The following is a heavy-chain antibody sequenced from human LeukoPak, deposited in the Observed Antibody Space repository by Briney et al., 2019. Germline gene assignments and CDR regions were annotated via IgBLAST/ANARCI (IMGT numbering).Heavy chain of an antibody. Sequence: GGALRLSRGAPGFLFKKLGLDWVRQAPGKGVGGGAFIRYGGSSTYYTDSVKGRFRIPRDKSNNTLYLQINSLRPEATAVYFCAKDSSWGMSSAEYWGQGTLVTVS. D-gene: IGHD7-27*01. V-gene: IGHV3-30*02. CDR3: AKDSSWGMSSAEY. J-gene: IGHJ4*02. CDR2: IRYGGSST. CDR1: GFLFKKLG.